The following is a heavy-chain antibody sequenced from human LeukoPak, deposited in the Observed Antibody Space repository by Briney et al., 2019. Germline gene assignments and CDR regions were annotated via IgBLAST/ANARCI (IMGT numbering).Heavy chain of an antibody. CDR3: ARGPLYGSGVMDY. J-gene: IGHJ4*02. D-gene: IGHD3-10*01. CDR1: GFTFSSYS. V-gene: IGHV3-21*01. CDR2: ISSSSSYI. Sequence: PGGSLRLSCAASGFTFSSYSMNWVRQAPGKGLEWVSSISSSSSYIYYADSVKGRFTISRDNAKNSLYLQMNSLRAEDTAVYYCARGPLYGSGVMDYWGQGTLVTVSS.